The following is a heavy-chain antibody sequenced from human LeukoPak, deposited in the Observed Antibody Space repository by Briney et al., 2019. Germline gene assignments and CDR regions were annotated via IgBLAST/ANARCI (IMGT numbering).Heavy chain of an antibody. J-gene: IGHJ3*02. D-gene: IGHD4/OR15-4a*01. V-gene: IGHV3-30*18. CDR3: AKMYGGNQDALDI. CDR2: ISYDGIDK. CDR1: GFTFSSYG. Sequence: PGGSLRLSCAASGFTFSSYGMLWVRQAPGKGLEWVSLISYDGIDKYYADSVKGRFTISRDNSKNTLYLQMNSLRAEDTAVYYCAKMYGGNQDALDIWGQGTMVTVSS.